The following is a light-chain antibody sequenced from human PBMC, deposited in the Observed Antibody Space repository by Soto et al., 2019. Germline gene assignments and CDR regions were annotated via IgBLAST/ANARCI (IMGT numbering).Light chain of an antibody. CDR2: DVS. Sequence: QSALTQPRSVSGSPGQSVTISCTGTSSDVGAYNYVSWYQQHPGKAPKFMIYDVSKRPSGVPDRCSGSKSGNTASLTISGLQADDEADYYCCSYAGTYSYVFGTGTKVTVL. V-gene: IGLV2-11*01. CDR1: SSDVGAYNY. J-gene: IGLJ1*01. CDR3: CSYAGTYSYV.